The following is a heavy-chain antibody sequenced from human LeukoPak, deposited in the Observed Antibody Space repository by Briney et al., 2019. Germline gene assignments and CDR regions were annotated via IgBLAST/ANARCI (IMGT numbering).Heavy chain of an antibody. CDR1: GFTFSSYG. Sequence: GGSLRLSCAASGFTFSSYGMSWVRQAPGKGLEWVGRIKSKTDGGTTDYAAPVKGRFTISRDDSKNTLYLQMNSLKTEDTAVYYCTTDRFDYYGSGSYQYYFDYWGQGTLVTVSS. V-gene: IGHV3-15*01. D-gene: IGHD3-10*01. CDR3: TTDRFDYYGSGSYQYYFDY. CDR2: IKSKTDGGTT. J-gene: IGHJ4*02.